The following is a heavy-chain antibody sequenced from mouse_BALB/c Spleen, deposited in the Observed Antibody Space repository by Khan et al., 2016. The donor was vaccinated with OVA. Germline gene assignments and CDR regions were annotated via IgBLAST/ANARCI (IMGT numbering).Heavy chain of an antibody. Sequence: EVQLQESGPGLLKPSQSLSLTCTVTGYSITSDYAWYWIRQFPGNQLEWMAYISYSGSTTYSPSLRSRISITRDTSKNQFFLQLNSVTTEDTATYYCAIGRLLRRYPDYFDYWGQGTTVTVSA. CDR2: ISYSGST. D-gene: IGHD1-1*01. J-gene: IGHJ3*01. V-gene: IGHV3-2*02. CDR1: GYSITSDYA. CDR3: AIGRLLRRYPDYFDY.